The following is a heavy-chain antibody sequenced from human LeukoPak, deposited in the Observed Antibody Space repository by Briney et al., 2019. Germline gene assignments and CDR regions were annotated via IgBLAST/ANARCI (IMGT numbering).Heavy chain of an antibody. CDR2: ISGYNGDT. J-gene: IGHJ4*02. V-gene: IGHV1-18*01. Sequence: ASVKVSCKASGFIFTKYGISWVRQAPGQGLEWVGWISGYNGDTNYAQKLQGRVTMTTDTSTSTAYMELRSLRSDDTAVYYCARGPSKKAGYFDWLFPHDWGQGTLVTVSS. D-gene: IGHD3-9*01. CDR1: GFIFTKYG. CDR3: ARGPSKKAGYFDWLFPHD.